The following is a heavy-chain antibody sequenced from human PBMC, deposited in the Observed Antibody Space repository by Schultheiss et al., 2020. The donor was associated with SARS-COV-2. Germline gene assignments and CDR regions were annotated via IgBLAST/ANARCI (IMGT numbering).Heavy chain of an antibody. V-gene: IGHV3-48*03. D-gene: IGHD5-24*01. J-gene: IGHJ4*02. CDR2: ISSSGSTI. CDR3: AREGNGYNQYYFDY. CDR1: GFTFSSYE. Sequence: GGSLRLSCAASGFTFSSYEMNWVRQAPGKGLEWVSYISSSGSTIYYADSVKGRYTIPRDNAQNSLYLQMNSLRAEDTAVYYCAREGNGYNQYYFDYWGQGTLVTASS.